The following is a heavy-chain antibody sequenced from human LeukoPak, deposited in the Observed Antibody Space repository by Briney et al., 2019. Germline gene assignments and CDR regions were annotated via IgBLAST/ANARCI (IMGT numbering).Heavy chain of an antibody. V-gene: IGHV7-4-1*02. CDR3: ATLNGPHYGSGAFDI. CDR2: INTNTGNP. D-gene: IGHD3-10*01. CDR1: GYTFTSYA. Sequence: ASVKVSCEASGYTFTSYAMNWVRQASGQGLEWMGWINTNTGNPTYAQGFTGRFVFSLDTSVSTAYLQISSLKAEDTAVYYCATLNGPHYGSGAFDIWGQGTMVTVSS. J-gene: IGHJ3*02.